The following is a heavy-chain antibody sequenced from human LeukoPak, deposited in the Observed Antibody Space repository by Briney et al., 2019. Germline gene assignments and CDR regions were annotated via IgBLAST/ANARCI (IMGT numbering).Heavy chain of an antibody. CDR3: AREKDSSSLGNSFDY. V-gene: IGHV3-48*03. CDR2: ISSSGSTI. D-gene: IGHD6-6*01. Sequence: AGGSLRLSCAASGFTFSSYEMNWVRQAPGKGLEWVSYISSSGSTIYYADSVKGRFTISRDNAKNSLYLQMNSLRAEDTALYYCAREKDSSSLGNSFDYWGQGTLVTVSS. CDR1: GFTFSSYE. J-gene: IGHJ4*02.